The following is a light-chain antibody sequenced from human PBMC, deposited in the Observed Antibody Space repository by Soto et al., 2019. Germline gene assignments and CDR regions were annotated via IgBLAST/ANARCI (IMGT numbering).Light chain of an antibody. J-gene: IGKJ2*01. Sequence: DIVLTQSPLSLPVTPGESASISCRSSQSLLHSNGYNFLSWYSQKPGQSPHRLMSLSSNRASGVTYRFSCSGSGTDFTLKISRVEAADVGVYYCMQTLQTPYTFGRGSKLEIK. CDR1: QSLLHSNGYNF. CDR3: MQTLQTPYT. V-gene: IGKV2-28*01. CDR2: LSS.